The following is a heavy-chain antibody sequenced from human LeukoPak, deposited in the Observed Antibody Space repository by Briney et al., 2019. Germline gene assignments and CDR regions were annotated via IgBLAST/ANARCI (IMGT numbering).Heavy chain of an antibody. J-gene: IGHJ4*02. D-gene: IGHD2-2*01. V-gene: IGHV3-7*01. CDR2: IQQDGSEK. CDR1: GFSFNNFW. Sequence: GGSLRLSCVASGFSFNNFWMSWVRQAPGKGLEWVANIQQDGSEKHYVDSVRGRFTVSRDNAKNSLYLQMNNLRAEDTAVYYCVSFYETYWGRGTLVTVSS. CDR3: VSFYETY.